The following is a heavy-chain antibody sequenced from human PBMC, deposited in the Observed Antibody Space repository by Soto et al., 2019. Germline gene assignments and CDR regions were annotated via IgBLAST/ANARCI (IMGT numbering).Heavy chain of an antibody. CDR2: IYSSGST. CDR1: GGSISSYNYY. Sequence: QLQLQESGPGLVKPSETLSLTCTVPGGSISSYNYYWGWIRQPPGKGLERIGSIYSSGSTYFNPSLKSRVTISVDTSKIQFSLRLSSVTAADSAVYYCGAPYRVRLDYWGQGTLVTVSS. D-gene: IGHD4-4*01. V-gene: IGHV4-39*01. J-gene: IGHJ4*02. CDR3: GAPYRVRLDY.